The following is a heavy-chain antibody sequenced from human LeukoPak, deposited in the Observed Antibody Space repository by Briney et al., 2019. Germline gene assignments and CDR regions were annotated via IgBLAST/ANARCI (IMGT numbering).Heavy chain of an antibody. CDR3: AGHRPWSEAPVGEMKGYYYYMDV. CDR1: GGSISRYY. D-gene: IGHD2-15*01. CDR2: IYSSGST. V-gene: IGHV4-4*07. J-gene: IGHJ6*03. Sequence: SDTLSLTCTASGGSISRYYLSWIRQPAGQGLEWMGRIYSSGSTKYNPSIRSRGTMSVENSINQFSQKLSTVPAAYTAVLYCAGHRPWSEAPVGEMKGYYYYMDVWGKGTTVTVSS.